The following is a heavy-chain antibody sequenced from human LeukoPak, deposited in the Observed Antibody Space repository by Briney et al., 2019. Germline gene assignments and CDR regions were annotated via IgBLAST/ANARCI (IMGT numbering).Heavy chain of an antibody. CDR1: GRSFCGYY. CDR3: ARAPGGYGIDY. J-gene: IGHJ4*02. Sequence: PSETLSLTYSVYGRSFCGYYWSWLRQPPGKGLEWIGEINHSGSTNYNPSLKSRVTISVDTSKNQFSLKLSSVTAADTAVYYCARAPGGYGIDYWGQGTLVSVSS. V-gene: IGHV4-34*01. CDR2: INHSGST. D-gene: IGHD4-17*01.